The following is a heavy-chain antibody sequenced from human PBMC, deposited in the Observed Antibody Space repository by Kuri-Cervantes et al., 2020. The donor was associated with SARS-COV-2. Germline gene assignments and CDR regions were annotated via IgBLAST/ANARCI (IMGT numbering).Heavy chain of an antibody. Sequence: GESLKISCAASGFTSSSHAMHWVRQAPGKGLEWVAVISYDGSNKYYADSVKGRLTISRDNAKNSLFLQMNSLRADDTAVYYCARGGEDAVQETRNWFEPWGQGTQVTVSS. V-gene: IGHV3-30-3*01. J-gene: IGHJ5*02. D-gene: IGHD1-1*01. CDR2: ISYDGSNK. CDR3: ARGGEDAVQETRNWFEP. CDR1: GFTSSSHA.